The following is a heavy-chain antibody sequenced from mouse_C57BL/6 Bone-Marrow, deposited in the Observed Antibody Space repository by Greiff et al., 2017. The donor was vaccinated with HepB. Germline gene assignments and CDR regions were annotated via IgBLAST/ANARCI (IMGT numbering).Heavy chain of an antibody. CDR3: VRQELVWYWYFDV. CDR2: IRSKSNNYAT. V-gene: IGHV10-1*01. CDR1: GFSFNTYA. Sequence: EVMLVESGGGLVQPKGSLKLSCAASGFSFNTYAMNWVRQAPGKGLEWVARIRSKSNNYATYYADSVKDRFTISRDDSESMLYLQMNNLKTEDTAMYYCVRQELVWYWYFDVWGTGTTVTVSS. J-gene: IGHJ1*03. D-gene: IGHD2-10*02.